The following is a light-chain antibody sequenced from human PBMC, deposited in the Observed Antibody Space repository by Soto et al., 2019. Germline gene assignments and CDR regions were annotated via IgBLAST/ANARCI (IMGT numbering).Light chain of an antibody. V-gene: IGKV3-20*01. CDR1: QSVTGSY. Sequence: EIVLTQSPGTLSLSPGERATLSCRASQSVTGSYFAWYQQKPGQAPRLLIFGASSRATGIPDRFSGSGSGTDFTLTISRLEPEDFAVYYCQQYGSSPRTFGQGTKVEIK. CDR3: QQYGSSPRT. CDR2: GAS. J-gene: IGKJ1*01.